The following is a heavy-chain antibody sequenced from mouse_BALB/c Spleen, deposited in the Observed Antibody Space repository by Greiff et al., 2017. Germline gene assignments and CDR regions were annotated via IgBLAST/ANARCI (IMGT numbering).Heavy chain of an antibody. CDR3: ARWYSYYFDY. D-gene: IGHD1-1*02. CDR1: GYTFTNHH. J-gene: IGHJ2*01. V-gene: IGHV1S45*01. Sequence: EVQLQQSGAELVKPWPSVTISCKASGYTFTNHHINWVKQRPGQGLDWIGYINPYNDYTSYNQKFKGKATLTVYKSSSTAYMELSSLTSEDSAVYYCARWYSYYFDYWGQGTTLTVSS. CDR2: INPYNDYT.